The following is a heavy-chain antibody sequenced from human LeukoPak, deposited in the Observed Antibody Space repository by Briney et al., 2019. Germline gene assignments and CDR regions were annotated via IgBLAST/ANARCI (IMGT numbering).Heavy chain of an antibody. CDR1: GFTFSSYA. D-gene: IGHD2-15*01. J-gene: IGHJ6*02. CDR2: ISGSGGST. V-gene: IGHV3-23*01. Sequence: GGSLRLSCAASGFTFSSYAMSWVRQAPGKGLEWVSAISGSGGSTYYADSVKGRFTISRDNSKNTLYLQMNSLRAEDTAVYYCANSFCSGGSCYAFYYYYGTDVWGQGTTVTVSS. CDR3: ANSFCSGGSCYAFYYYYGTDV.